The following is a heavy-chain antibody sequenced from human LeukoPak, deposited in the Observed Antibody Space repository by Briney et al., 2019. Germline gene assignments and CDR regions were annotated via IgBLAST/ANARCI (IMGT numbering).Heavy chain of an antibody. V-gene: IGHV3-11*05. CDR2: ISGASSYT. CDR1: AFTFSYNY. D-gene: IGHD6-13*01. CDR3: AREQRGISC. Sequence: GGSLRLSCSASAFTFSYNYMSWSRQAPGKGLEWISYISGASSYTNYADSVKGPFTISSANAKNSLYLQMNSLRAEATAVYYCAREQRGISCWGQGTLVTVSS. J-gene: IGHJ4*02.